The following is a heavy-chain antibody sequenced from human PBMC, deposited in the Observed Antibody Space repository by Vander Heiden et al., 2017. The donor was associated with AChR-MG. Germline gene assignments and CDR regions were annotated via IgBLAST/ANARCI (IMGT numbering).Heavy chain of an antibody. V-gene: IGHV1-58*01. D-gene: IGHD4-17*01. CDR1: GFTFTSSA. J-gene: IGHJ3*02. CDR3: AADLSSTTVTPHDAFDI. CDR2: IVVGSGNT. Sequence: QMQLVQSGPEVKKPGTSVKVSCKASGFTFTSSAVQWVRQARGQRLEWIGWIVVGSGNTNYAQKFQERVTITRDMSTSTAYMELSSLRSEDTAVYYCAADLSSTTVTPHDAFDIWGQGTMVTVSS.